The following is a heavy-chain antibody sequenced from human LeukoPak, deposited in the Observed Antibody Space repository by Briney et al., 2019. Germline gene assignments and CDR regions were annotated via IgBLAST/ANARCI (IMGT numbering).Heavy chain of an antibody. D-gene: IGHD1-7*01. CDR3: AKGELSLPY. CDR2: ISTSGGST. J-gene: IGHJ4*02. V-gene: IGHV3-23*01. Sequence: GGSLRLSCAASGFTFSSYSMNWVRRAPGKGLEWVSAISTSGGSTYYADSVKGRFTISRDNSKNTLYLQMNSLRAEDTAVYYCAKGELSLPYWGQGTLVTVSS. CDR1: GFTFSSYS.